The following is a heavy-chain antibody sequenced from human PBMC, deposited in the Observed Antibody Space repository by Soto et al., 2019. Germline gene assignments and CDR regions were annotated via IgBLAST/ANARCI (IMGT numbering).Heavy chain of an antibody. CDR2: ISYDETNK. V-gene: IGHV3-30-3*01. CDR1: EFTFSTYP. J-gene: IGHJ4*02. Sequence: VLLVESGGGVVQPGRSLRLSCAASEFTFSTYPLHWVRHAPGKGLEWVAVISYDETNKYYADSVKGRFTISRDNSKNTLYLQMNSLRADDTAVYYCARGASDFWGGYPEIHYFDYWGQGTLVTVSS. CDR3: ARGASDFWGGYPEIHYFDY. D-gene: IGHD3-3*01.